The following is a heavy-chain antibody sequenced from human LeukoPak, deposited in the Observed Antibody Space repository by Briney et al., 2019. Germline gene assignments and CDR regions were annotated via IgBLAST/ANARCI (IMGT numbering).Heavy chain of an antibody. CDR1: GYTFTSYG. CDR2: ISVYNGNT. CDR3: ARDYYDSSGYSNWFDP. D-gene: IGHD3-22*01. J-gene: IGHJ5*02. Sequence: ASVKVSCKASGYTFTSYGISWVRQAPGQGLEWMGWISVYNGNTNNAQNLQGRVTMTTDTSTSTAYMELRSLRSDDTAVYYCARDYYDSSGYSNWFDPWGQGTLVTVSS. V-gene: IGHV1-18*01.